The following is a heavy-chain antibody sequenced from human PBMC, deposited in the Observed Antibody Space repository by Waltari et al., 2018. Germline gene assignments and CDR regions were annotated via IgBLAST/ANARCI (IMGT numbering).Heavy chain of an antibody. CDR3: AKDQGPRFLEWPSPWFDP. J-gene: IGHJ5*02. D-gene: IGHD3-3*01. Sequence: EVQLLESGGGLAHPGGSLRLSCAASGFTFSSYAMAWFRQAPGKGLEWVAAISGSGFSAYYADSVKGRFTISRDNSKDTLFLQMSSLRADDTAVYYCAKDQGPRFLEWPSPWFDPWGQGTLVTVSS. CDR2: ISGSGFSA. V-gene: IGHV3-23*01. CDR1: GFTFSSYA.